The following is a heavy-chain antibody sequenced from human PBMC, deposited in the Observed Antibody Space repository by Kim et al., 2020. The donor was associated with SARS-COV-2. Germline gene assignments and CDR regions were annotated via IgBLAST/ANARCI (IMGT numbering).Heavy chain of an antibody. Sequence: GGSLRLSCAASGFTFSSYAMHWVRQAPGKGLEWVSGISANGTNTNYPDSVKGRFTISRDNSKNTLYLQMNSLRAEDTAVYYCAKERFIIVDYLGQGTLV. J-gene: IGHJ4*02. V-gene: IGHV3-23*01. CDR3: AKERFIIVDY. CDR2: ISANGTNT. CDR1: GFTFSSYA. D-gene: IGHD3-10*01.